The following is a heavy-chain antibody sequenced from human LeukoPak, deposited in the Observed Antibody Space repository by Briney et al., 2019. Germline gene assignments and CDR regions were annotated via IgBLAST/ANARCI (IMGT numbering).Heavy chain of an antibody. Sequence: SETLSLTCTVSGGSISSYYWSWIRQPPGKGLEWIGYIYYSGSTNYNPSLKSRVTISVDTSKNQFSLKLSSVTAADTAVYYCARDRRRHGESYFDYWGQGTLVTVSS. CDR1: GGSISSYY. V-gene: IGHV4-59*01. D-gene: IGHD5-24*01. CDR3: ARDRRRHGESYFDY. CDR2: IYYSGST. J-gene: IGHJ4*02.